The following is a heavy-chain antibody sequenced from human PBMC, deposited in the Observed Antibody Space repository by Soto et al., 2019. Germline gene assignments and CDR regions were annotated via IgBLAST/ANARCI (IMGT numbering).Heavy chain of an antibody. J-gene: IGHJ4*02. Sequence: QLQLQESGPGLVKPSETLSLTCTVSGGSISSSSYYWGWIRQPPGKGLEWIGSIYYSGSTYYNPSLKSRVTISVDTSKNQFALKLSSVTAADTAVYYCATLWFGESPYWGQGTLVTVSS. CDR1: GGSISSSSYY. V-gene: IGHV4-39*01. CDR2: IYYSGST. D-gene: IGHD3-10*01. CDR3: ATLWFGESPY.